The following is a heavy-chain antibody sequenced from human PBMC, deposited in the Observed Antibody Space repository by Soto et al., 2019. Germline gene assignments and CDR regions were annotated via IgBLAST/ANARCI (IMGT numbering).Heavy chain of an antibody. V-gene: IGHV3-7*01. D-gene: IGHD2-21*02. J-gene: IGHJ4*02. CDR3: SRSDCGGDCYSHYYFDY. CDR2: IKQDGSEK. Sequence: GGSLRLSCAASGFTFSSYWMSWVRQAPGKGLEWVANIKQDGSEKYYVDSVKGRFTISRDNAKNSLYLQMNSLRAEYTAVYYCSRSDCGGDCYSHYYFDYWGQGTLVTVSS. CDR1: GFTFSSYW.